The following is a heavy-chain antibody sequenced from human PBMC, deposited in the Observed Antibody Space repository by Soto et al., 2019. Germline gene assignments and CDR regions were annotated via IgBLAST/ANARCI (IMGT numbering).Heavy chain of an antibody. CDR1: GFTSHNYA. CDR2: INGPGDDT. CDR3: ARKEEDDHVWGKSPLD. V-gene: IGHV3-23*01. Sequence: GGSLRLSCAASGFTSHNYAMSWVRQAPGKGLEWVSSINGPGDDTYYADSVKGRFTISRDNSKNTLYLQMNSLRAEDTALYYCARKEEDDHVWGKSPLDWGQGTLVTVSS. J-gene: IGHJ4*03. D-gene: IGHD3-16*01.